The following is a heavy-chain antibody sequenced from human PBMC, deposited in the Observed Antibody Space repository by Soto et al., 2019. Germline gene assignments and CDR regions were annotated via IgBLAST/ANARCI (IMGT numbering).Heavy chain of an antibody. Sequence: EVQLLESGGGLVQPGGSLRLSCAASGLTFSSYAMSWVRQAPGKGLEWVSAISGSGAVTYYADSVKGRFTISRDNSNNTLYLQMNSLRAEDTAVYYCAKDKGCTSTTCHWNAFEIWGQGTMVTVSS. V-gene: IGHV3-23*01. J-gene: IGHJ3*02. CDR2: ISGSGAVT. CDR1: GLTFSSYA. D-gene: IGHD2-2*01. CDR3: AKDKGCTSTTCHWNAFEI.